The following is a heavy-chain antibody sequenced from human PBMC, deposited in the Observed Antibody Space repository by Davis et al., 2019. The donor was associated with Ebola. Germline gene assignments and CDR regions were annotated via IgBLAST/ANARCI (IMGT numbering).Heavy chain of an antibody. CDR1: GFSFSSYW. CDR2: IKQDGSEK. V-gene: IGHV3-7*01. CDR3: ARSSIAARPGYYYGMDV. D-gene: IGHD6-6*01. Sequence: GESLKISCAASGFSFSSYWMSWVRQAPGKGLEWVASIKQDGSEKYYVDSVKGRFTISRDNAKNSLYLQMNSLRAEDTAVYYCARSSIAARPGYYYGMDVWGQGTTVTVSS. J-gene: IGHJ6*02.